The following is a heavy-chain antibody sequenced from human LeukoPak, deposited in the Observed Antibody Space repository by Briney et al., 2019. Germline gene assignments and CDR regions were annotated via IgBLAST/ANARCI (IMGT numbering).Heavy chain of an antibody. CDR1: GFTFSNYA. D-gene: IGHD4-23*01. Sequence: GGSLRLSCAASGFTFSNYAMSWVRQAPGKGLEWVSSISGSGVSTYYADSVKGRFTIARDNSKDTLYLQMNSLRADDAVVYYCAKEFGKTLVGGNSFDYWGQGTLVTVSS. J-gene: IGHJ4*02. CDR3: AKEFGKTLVGGNSFDY. V-gene: IGHV3-23*01. CDR2: ISGSGVST.